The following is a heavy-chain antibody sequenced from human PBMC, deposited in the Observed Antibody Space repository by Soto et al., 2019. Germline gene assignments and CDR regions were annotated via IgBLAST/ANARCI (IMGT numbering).Heavy chain of an antibody. J-gene: IGHJ4*02. Sequence: ASVKVSCKASGGTFSSYAISWVRQAPGQGLEWMGGIIPIFGTANYAQKFQGRVTITADKSTSTAYMELSSLRSEDTAVYYCATTTVTAINFDYWGQGDLGTV. D-gene: IGHD4-17*01. CDR1: GGTFSSYA. V-gene: IGHV1-69*06. CDR3: ATTTVTAINFDY. CDR2: IIPIFGTA.